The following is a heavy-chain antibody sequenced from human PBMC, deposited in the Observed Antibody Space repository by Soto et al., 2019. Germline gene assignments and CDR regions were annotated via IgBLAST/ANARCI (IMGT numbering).Heavy chain of an antibody. Sequence: GGSLRLSCAASGFTFSGYWMSWVRQAPGEGLEWVANIKQDGSETHYVDSVKGRFTISRDDAGNSLYLQINSLRAEDTAVYYCARGGRYYFGYWGQGTLVTVSS. CDR3: ARGGRYYFGY. CDR2: IKQDGSET. V-gene: IGHV3-7*05. J-gene: IGHJ4*02. CDR1: GFTFSGYW.